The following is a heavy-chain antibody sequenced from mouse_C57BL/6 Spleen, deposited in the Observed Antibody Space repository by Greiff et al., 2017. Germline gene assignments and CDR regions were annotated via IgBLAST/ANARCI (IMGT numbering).Heavy chain of an antibody. V-gene: IGHV7-3*01. CDR3: ARYKVHYYAMDY. D-gene: IGHD2-14*01. J-gene: IGHJ4*01. CDR2: IRNKANGYTT. Sequence: EVQGVESGGGLVQPGGSLSLSCAASGFTFTDYYMSWVRQPPGKALEWLGFIRNKANGYTTEYSASVKGRFTISRDNSQSILYLQMNALRAEDSATYYCARYKVHYYAMDYWCQGTSVTVSS. CDR1: GFTFTDYY.